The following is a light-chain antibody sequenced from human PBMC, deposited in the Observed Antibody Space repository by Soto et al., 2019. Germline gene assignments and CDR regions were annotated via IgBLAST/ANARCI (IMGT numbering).Light chain of an antibody. Sequence: EIVLTQSPGTLSLSPGDRATLSCRASQSIRGTSLAWYQQQPGQAPRLLIYGASSRATGIPDTFSGSGSGTDFTLTISRLEPEDFAVYYCQQYGSSPTITFGQGTRLEIK. CDR2: GAS. J-gene: IGKJ5*01. V-gene: IGKV3-20*01. CDR3: QQYGSSPTIT. CDR1: QSIRGTS.